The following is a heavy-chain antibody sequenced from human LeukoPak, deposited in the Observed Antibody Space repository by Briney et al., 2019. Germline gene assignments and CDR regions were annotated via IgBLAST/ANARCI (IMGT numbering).Heavy chain of an antibody. Sequence: TLSLTCTVSGGSISSGSYYWSWIRQPPGKALEWLARIDWDDDKYYSTSLKTRLTISKDTSKNQVVLTMTNMDPVDTATYYCARIRRDGYNLPFDYWGQGTLVTVSS. CDR3: ARIRRDGYNLPFDY. D-gene: IGHD5-24*01. CDR2: IDWDDDK. J-gene: IGHJ4*02. V-gene: IGHV2-70*11. CDR1: GGSISSGSYY.